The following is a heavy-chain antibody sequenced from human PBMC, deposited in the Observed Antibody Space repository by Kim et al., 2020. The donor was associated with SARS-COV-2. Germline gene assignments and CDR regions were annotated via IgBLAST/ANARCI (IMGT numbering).Heavy chain of an antibody. V-gene: IGHV3-74*01. CDR1: GFTFSSYW. J-gene: IGHJ6*03. D-gene: IGHD2-15*01. CDR3: ARLSPGYFSGSCGYYYY. Sequence: GGSLRLSCVASGFTFSSYWMHWVRQAPGKGLEWVSRVNSNGSSTCYADSVKGRFTISRDNARNTLYLQMNSLRAEDTAVYYCARLSPGYFSGSCGYYYY. CDR2: VNSNGSST.